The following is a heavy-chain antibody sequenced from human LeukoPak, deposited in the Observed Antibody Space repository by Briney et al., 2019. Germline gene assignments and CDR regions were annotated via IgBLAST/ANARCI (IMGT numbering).Heavy chain of an antibody. CDR2: IRSKADNYAT. J-gene: IGHJ4*02. CDR1: GFTFSGSP. CDR3: TQSNY. V-gene: IGHV3-73*01. Sequence: GSLRLSCAASGFTFSGSPIFWVRQASGKGLEWVGRIRSKADNYATAYAASVQGRCTISRDDSKSTAYLQLNSLKTEDTAVYYCTQSNYWGQGALVTVSS.